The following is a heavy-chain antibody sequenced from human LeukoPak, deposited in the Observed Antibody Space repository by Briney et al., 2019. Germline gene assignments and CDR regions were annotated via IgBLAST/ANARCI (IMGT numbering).Heavy chain of an antibody. CDR2: IYYSGST. CDR1: GGSISSSSYY. Sequence: SETLSLTCTVSGGSISSSSYYWGWIRQPPGKGLEWIGSIYYSGSTYYNPSLKSRVTISVDTSKNQFSLKLSSVTAADTAVYYCARLSFGVTENAFGIWGQGTMVTVSS. CDR3: ARLSFGVTENAFGI. V-gene: IGHV4-39*01. D-gene: IGHD3-3*01. J-gene: IGHJ3*02.